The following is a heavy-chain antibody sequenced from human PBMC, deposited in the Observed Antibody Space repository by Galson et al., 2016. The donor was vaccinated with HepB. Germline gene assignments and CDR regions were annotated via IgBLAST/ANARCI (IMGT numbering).Heavy chain of an antibody. CDR2: IYYSGKT. CDR1: GVSISSSRYY. Sequence: SETLSLTCTVSGVSISSSRYYWGWIRQPPGEGLEWIGSIYYSGKTFYNPSLKSRVTISVDTSKNQFSLNLRSVTASDTAVYYCARHDYDFWNGDRDYWGRGTLVTVSS. D-gene: IGHD3-3*01. J-gene: IGHJ4*02. CDR3: ARHDYDFWNGDRDY. V-gene: IGHV4-39*01.